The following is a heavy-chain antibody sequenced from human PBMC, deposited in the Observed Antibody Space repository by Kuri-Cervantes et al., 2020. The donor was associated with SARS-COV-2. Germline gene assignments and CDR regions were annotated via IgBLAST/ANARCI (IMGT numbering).Heavy chain of an antibody. CDR3: AAAPKIAVAGTGWWFDP. CDR1: GDSVRSYY. Sequence: SETLSLTCSVSGDSVRSYYWSWIRQSPGKGLEWIGSIYYSGHSYSNPSLKSRVAISVDTSKNQFSLKLTSVIAADTAVYYCAAAPKIAVAGTGWWFDPWGQGTLVTVSS. CDR2: IYYSGHS. J-gene: IGHJ5*02. D-gene: IGHD6-19*01. V-gene: IGHV4-59*02.